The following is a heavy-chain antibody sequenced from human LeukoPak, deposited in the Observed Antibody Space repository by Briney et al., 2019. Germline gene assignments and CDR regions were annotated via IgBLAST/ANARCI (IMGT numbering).Heavy chain of an antibody. CDR2: IYTSGST. D-gene: IGHD6-6*01. V-gene: IGHV4-61*02. CDR1: GGSISSGSYY. Sequence: PSQTLSLTGTVSGGSISSGSYYWSWIQQPAGKGLEWIGRIYTSGSTNYNPSLKSRVTISVDTSKNQFSLKLSSVTAADTAVYYCAGHRGSSSLFDYWGQGTLVTVSS. J-gene: IGHJ4*02. CDR3: AGHRGSSSLFDY.